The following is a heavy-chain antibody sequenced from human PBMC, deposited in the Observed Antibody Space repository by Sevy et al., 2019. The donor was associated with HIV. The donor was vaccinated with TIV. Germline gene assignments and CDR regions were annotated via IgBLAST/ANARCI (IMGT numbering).Heavy chain of an antibody. CDR2: IYTSGST. CDR3: ARDQLYCSGGSCYLGMVV. J-gene: IGHJ6*02. V-gene: IGHV4-4*07. CDR1: GGSISSYY. D-gene: IGHD2-15*01. Sequence: SETLSLTCTVSGGSISSYYWSWIRQPAGKGLEWIGRIYTSGSTNYNPSLKSRVTMSVDTSKNQFSLKLSSVTAADTAVYYCARDQLYCSGGSCYLGMVVWFQGTTVTVSS.